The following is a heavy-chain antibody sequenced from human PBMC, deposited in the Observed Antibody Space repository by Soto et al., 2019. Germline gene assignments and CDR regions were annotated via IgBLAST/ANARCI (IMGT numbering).Heavy chain of an antibody. CDR3: ARDFTGWPPDGVDY. J-gene: IGHJ4*02. Sequence: PSETLSLTCTVSGGSISSSSYFWGWIRQPPGKGLEWIGSMYYSGSTYYNPSLRGRVTMTTDASTRTAYMELRSLRYDDTAMYYCARDFTGWPPDGVDYWGQGTQVTVSS. D-gene: IGHD3-16*01. CDR1: GGSISSSSYF. V-gene: IGHV4-39*02. CDR2: MYYSGST.